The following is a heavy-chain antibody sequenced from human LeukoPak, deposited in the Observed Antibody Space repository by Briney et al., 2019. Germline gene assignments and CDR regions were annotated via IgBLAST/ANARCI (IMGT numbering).Heavy chain of an antibody. CDR3: ASAEVIQYGMDV. J-gene: IGHJ6*02. V-gene: IGHV3-33*03. D-gene: IGHD3-16*02. CDR1: GFTFSSYG. Sequence: GGSLRLSCAASGFTFSSYGMHWVRQAPGKGRGWGAVIWYDGSNKYYADSVKGRFTISRDNAKNTLFLQMNTLRAEDTAVYYCASAEVIQYGMDVWGQGTTVTVSS. CDR2: IWYDGSNK.